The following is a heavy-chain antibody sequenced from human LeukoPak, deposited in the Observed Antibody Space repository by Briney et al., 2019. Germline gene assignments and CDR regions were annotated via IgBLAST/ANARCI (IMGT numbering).Heavy chain of an antibody. V-gene: IGHV1-69*05. CDR3: ARSQNTIFGVVTNYYYYMDV. CDR2: IIPIFGTA. CDR1: GGTFSSYA. Sequence: SVKVSCKASGGTFSSYAISWVRQAPGQGLEWMGGIIPIFGTANYAQKFQGRVTITTDESTSTAYMELSSLRSEDTAVYYCARSQNTIFGVVTNYYYYMDVWGKGTTVTVSS. J-gene: IGHJ6*03. D-gene: IGHD3-3*01.